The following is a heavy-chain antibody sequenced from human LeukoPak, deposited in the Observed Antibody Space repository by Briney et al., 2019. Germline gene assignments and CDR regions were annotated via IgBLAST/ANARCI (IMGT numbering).Heavy chain of an antibody. D-gene: IGHD2-2*01. CDR3: ARRRVVPAAPFDY. CDR1: GGSISSYY. Sequence: SETLSPTCTVSGGSISSYYWSWIRQPPGKGLEWIGYIYYSGSTNYNPSLKSRVTISVDTSKNQFSLKLSSVTAADTAVYYCARRRVVPAAPFDYWGQGTLVTVSS. V-gene: IGHV4-59*08. J-gene: IGHJ4*02. CDR2: IYYSGST.